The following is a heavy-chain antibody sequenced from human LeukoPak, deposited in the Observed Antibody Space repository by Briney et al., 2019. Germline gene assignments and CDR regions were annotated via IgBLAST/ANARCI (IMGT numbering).Heavy chain of an antibody. CDR3: ARSDPSSDAFDI. Sequence: SETLSLTCTVSGGSISSYYWSWIRQPPGKGLEWIGYIYYSGSTNYNPSLKSRDTISVDTSKNQFSLKLSSVTAADTAVYYCARSDPSSDAFDIWGQGTMVTVSS. V-gene: IGHV4-59*08. J-gene: IGHJ3*02. CDR1: GGSISSYY. CDR2: IYYSGST.